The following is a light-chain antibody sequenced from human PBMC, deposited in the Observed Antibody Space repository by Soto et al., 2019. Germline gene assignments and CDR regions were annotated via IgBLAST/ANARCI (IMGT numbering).Light chain of an antibody. CDR2: AAS. V-gene: IGKV1-6*01. J-gene: IGKJ4*01. Sequence: ASQMTQSPSSLSASVGDRVTITCRASQGIRNDLGWYQQKPGKAPKLLMYAASSLQSGVPSRFSGSGSGTDFTLTISSLQPEDFATYYCLQDYNYPLTFGGGTKVEIK. CDR3: LQDYNYPLT. CDR1: QGIRND.